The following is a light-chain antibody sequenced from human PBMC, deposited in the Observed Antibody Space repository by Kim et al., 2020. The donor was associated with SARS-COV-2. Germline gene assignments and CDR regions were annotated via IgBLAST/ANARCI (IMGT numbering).Light chain of an antibody. CDR2: AAS. CDR3: QKYNSAPLT. V-gene: IGKV1-27*01. J-gene: IGKJ4*01. CDR1: QGVSNQ. Sequence: ASVGDKVTITCRAKQGVSNQVAWYQQKPGKVPKLLIYAASTLQAGVPSRFSGSGSGTDFTLTISSLQPEDVATYYCQKYNSAPLTFGGGTKVEI.